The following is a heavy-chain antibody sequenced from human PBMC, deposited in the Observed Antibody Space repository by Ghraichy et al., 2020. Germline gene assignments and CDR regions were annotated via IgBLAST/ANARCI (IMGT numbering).Heavy chain of an antibody. J-gene: IGHJ6*02. V-gene: IGHV3-23*01. Sequence: VSAISGSGGSTYYADSVKGRFTISRDNSTTPLYLQMNSLRAEDTAVYYCATRPRIAVAGTRMDVWGQ. D-gene: IGHD6-19*01. CDR2: ISGSGGST. CDR3: ATRPRIAVAGTRMDV.